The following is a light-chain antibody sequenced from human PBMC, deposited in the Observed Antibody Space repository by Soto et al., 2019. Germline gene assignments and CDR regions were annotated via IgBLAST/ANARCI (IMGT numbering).Light chain of an antibody. J-gene: IGKJ5*01. Sequence: DIQMTQCPSSLSASVGDRVTITCRASQSISSYLNWYQQKPGKAPKLLIYAASSLQSGVPSRFSGSGSGRDFTLTISSLQPEEFATYYCQQSYSTPITFGQGTRLEIK. CDR2: AAS. CDR3: QQSYSTPIT. CDR1: QSISSY. V-gene: IGKV1-39*01.